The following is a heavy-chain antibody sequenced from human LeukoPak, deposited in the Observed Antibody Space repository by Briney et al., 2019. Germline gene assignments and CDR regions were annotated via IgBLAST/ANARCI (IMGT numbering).Heavy chain of an antibody. V-gene: IGHV3-21*01. Sequence: GGSLRLSCAASGFTFSNAWMSWVRQAPGKGLEWVSSISSSSSYIYYADSVKGRFTISRDNAKNSLYLQMNSLRAEDTAVYYCAGGRDYYCDSSGYYLYWGQGTLVTVSS. CDR2: ISSSSSYI. J-gene: IGHJ4*02. D-gene: IGHD3-22*01. CDR3: AGGRDYYCDSSGYYLY. CDR1: GFTFSNAW.